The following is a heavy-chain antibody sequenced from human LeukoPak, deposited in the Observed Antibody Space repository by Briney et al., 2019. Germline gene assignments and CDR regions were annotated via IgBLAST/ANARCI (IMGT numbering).Heavy chain of an antibody. D-gene: IGHD3-10*01. V-gene: IGHV3-23*01. J-gene: IGHJ5*02. CDR3: TKRAEFGGFDP. CDR2: ISTTVTNT. Sequence: GGSLRLSCAASGFTFSTSAMTWVLQAPGKGLEWVSSISTTVTNTYYADSVKGRFTISRDNSNNTVYLQMNSLTAEDTALYYCTKRAEFGGFDPWGQGTLVTVSS. CDR1: GFTFSTSA.